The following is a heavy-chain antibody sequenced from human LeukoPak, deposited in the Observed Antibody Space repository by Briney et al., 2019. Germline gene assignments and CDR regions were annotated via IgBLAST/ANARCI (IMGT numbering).Heavy chain of an antibody. D-gene: IGHD3-22*01. V-gene: IGHV4-38-2*02. J-gene: IGHJ5*02. CDR2: IHHSGTT. CDR1: GYSISHGYC. CDR3: ARSYYDTRGRFDP. Sequence: SETLSLTCTVSGYSISHGYCWGWVRQPPGKGLEWIGTIHHSGTTYYSPSLRSRVTTSVDTSKNQFSLSLSSVTAADTAVYYCARSYYDTRGRFDPWGQGTLVTVSS.